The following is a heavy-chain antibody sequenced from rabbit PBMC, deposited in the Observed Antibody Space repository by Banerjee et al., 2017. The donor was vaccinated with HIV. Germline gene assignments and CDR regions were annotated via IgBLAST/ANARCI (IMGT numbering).Heavy chain of an antibody. CDR1: GFSFSSGYY. D-gene: IGHD6-1*01. Sequence: EESGGDLVKPGASLTLTCKASGFSFSSGYYMCWVHQAPGKGPEWIGCIYNGDGSTYYASWVNGRFSISRSTSLNTVSLQMTSLTAADTATYFCARADYTYGFAGYAYGSYFNLWGPGTLVTVS. CDR2: IYNGDGST. CDR3: ARADYTYGFAGYAYGSYFNL. V-gene: IGHV1S47*01. J-gene: IGHJ4*01.